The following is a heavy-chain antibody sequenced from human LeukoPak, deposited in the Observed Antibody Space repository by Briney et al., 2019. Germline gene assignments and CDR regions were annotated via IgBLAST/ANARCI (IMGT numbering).Heavy chain of an antibody. CDR3: ARDSPVLTF. V-gene: IGHV3-30*03. CDR1: GFTFSSYG. CDR2: ISYDGSNK. D-gene: IGHD2-8*01. Sequence: GGSLRLSCAASGFTFSSYGMHWVRQAPGKGLEWVAVISYDGSNKYYADSVKGRFTISRDNSKNTLYLQMNSLGAEDAAIYYCARDSPVLTFWGQGTLVTVSS. J-gene: IGHJ4*02.